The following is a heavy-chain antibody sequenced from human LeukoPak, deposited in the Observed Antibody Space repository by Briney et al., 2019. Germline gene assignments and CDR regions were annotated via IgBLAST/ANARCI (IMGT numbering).Heavy chain of an antibody. CDR1: GDSLSPYY. V-gene: IGHV4-59*08. CDR3: ARHFRGFDY. Sequence: PSETLSLTCTVSGDSLSPYYWSWIRQPPGKGLECNGYIYYSGNTNYNPSLRSRLSISVDTSKNQISLRLSSVTAADTAVYYCARHFRGFDYWGQGTVVTVSS. J-gene: IGHJ4*02. CDR2: IYYSGNT.